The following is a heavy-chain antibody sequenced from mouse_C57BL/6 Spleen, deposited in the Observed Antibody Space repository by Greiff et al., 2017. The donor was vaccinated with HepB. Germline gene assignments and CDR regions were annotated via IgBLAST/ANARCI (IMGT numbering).Heavy chain of an antibody. CDR1: GFNIKDDY. J-gene: IGHJ4*01. V-gene: IGHV14-4*01. D-gene: IGHD1-1*01. CDR3: TTTGSRYAMDY. Sequence: EVQLQQSGAELVRPGASVKLSCTASGFNIKDDYMHWVKQRPEQGLEWIGWIDPENGDTEYASKFQGKATITADTSSNTAYLQLSSLTSEDTAVYYCTTTGSRYAMDYWGQGTSVTVSS. CDR2: IDPENGDT.